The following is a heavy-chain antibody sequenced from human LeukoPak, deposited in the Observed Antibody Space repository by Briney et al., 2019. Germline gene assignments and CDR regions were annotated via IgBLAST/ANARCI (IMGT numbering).Heavy chain of an antibody. D-gene: IGHD5/OR15-5a*01. V-gene: IGHV3-74*03. Sequence: PGGSLRLPCAASGFIFSNYWMHWVRQAPGKGLVWVSRVNNDGSSTTYADSVKGRFTISGDNAKNTLYLQMNSLRAEDTAVYYCAKGGLRVTDYWGQGTLVTVSS. J-gene: IGHJ4*02. CDR2: VNNDGSST. CDR1: GFIFSNYW. CDR3: AKGGLRVTDY.